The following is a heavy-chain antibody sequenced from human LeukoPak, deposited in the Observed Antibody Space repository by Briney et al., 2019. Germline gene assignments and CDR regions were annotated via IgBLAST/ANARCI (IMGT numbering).Heavy chain of an antibody. CDR1: GYTFTSYY. Sequence: ASVKVSCKASGYTFTSYYMHWVRQAPEQGLEWMGIINPSGGSTSYAQKFQGRVTMTRDTSTSTVYMELSSLRSEDTAVYYCAREWRGKPNLLIAAQRFDPWGQGTLVTVSS. CDR3: AREWRGKPNLLIAAQRFDP. V-gene: IGHV1-46*01. J-gene: IGHJ5*02. D-gene: IGHD6-6*01. CDR2: INPSGGST.